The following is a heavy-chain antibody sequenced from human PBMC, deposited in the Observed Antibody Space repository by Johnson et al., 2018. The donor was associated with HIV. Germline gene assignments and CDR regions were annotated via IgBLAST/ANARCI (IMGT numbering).Heavy chain of an antibody. CDR2: ISGSGGST. Sequence: VQLVESGGGLVQPGGSLRLSCAASGFTFSSYAMSWVRQAPGKGLEWVSAISGSGGSTYYADSVKGRFTISRDNSKNTLYLQMNSLRGEDTAGYYCARGSQEMVTIWNAFDIWGQGTMVTVSS. V-gene: IGHV3-23*04. CDR3: ARGSQEMVTIWNAFDI. CDR1: GFTFSSYA. D-gene: IGHD5-24*01. J-gene: IGHJ3*02.